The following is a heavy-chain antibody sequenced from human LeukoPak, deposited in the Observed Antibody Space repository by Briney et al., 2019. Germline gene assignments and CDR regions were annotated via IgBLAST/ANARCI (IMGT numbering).Heavy chain of an antibody. V-gene: IGHV3-23*01. CDR2: ISGSGGST. D-gene: IGHD3-10*01. Sequence: GGSLRLSCAASGFTFSSHAMSWVRQAPGKGLEWVSAISGSGGSTYYADSVKGRFTISRDNSKNSLYLQMNNLRAEDTAVYYCARGGSGSYSVYWGQGTLVTVSS. CDR1: GFTFSSHA. CDR3: ARGGSGSYSVY. J-gene: IGHJ4*02.